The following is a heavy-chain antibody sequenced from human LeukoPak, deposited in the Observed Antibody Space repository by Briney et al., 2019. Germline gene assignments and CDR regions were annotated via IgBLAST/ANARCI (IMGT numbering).Heavy chain of an antibody. V-gene: IGHV3-48*03. CDR2: CGPSGETR. Sequence: HPGGSLRLSCEGSGFMFGKHGLIWVRQPPGKGLDWLSFCGPSGETRLYADSVKGRFTISRDNAENSVFLQMNSLRVEDTAVYYCARVSPMTDGAFDLWGQGIMVTVSS. CDR1: GFMFGKHG. D-gene: IGHD2-21*02. CDR3: ARVSPMTDGAFDL. J-gene: IGHJ3*01.